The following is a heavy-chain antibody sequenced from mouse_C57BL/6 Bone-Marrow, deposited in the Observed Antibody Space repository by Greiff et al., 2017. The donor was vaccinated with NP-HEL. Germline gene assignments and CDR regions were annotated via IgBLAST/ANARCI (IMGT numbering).Heavy chain of an antibody. CDR1: GYAFTNYL. Sequence: QVQLQQSGAELVRPGTSVKVSCKASGYAFTNYLIEWVKQRPGQGLEWIGVLNPGSGGTNYHEKFKGKATLTADKSSSTAYMQLSSLTSEDSAVYFCARRAYDYDEAWFAYWGQGTLVTVSA. V-gene: IGHV1-54*01. CDR2: LNPGSGGT. CDR3: ARRAYDYDEAWFAY. J-gene: IGHJ3*01. D-gene: IGHD2-4*01.